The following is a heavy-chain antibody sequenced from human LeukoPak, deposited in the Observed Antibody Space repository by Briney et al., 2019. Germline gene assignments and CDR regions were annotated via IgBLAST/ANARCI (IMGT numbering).Heavy chain of an antibody. CDR3: ARGRYDFWSGYRWGFDP. D-gene: IGHD3-3*01. CDR2: IYPGDSDT. Sequence: GESLKISCTGSGYSFTSYCIGWVRQMPGKGLEWMGIIYPGDSDTRYTPSFQGQVTISADKSISTAYLQWSSLKASDTAMYYCARGRYDFWSGYRWGFDPWGQGTRVTVSS. V-gene: IGHV5-51*01. CDR1: GYSFTSYC. J-gene: IGHJ5*02.